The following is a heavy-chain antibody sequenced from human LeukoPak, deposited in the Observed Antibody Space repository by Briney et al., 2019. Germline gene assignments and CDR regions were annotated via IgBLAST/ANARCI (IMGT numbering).Heavy chain of an antibody. J-gene: IGHJ3*02. Sequence: GGSLRLSCAASGFTFSSYWMHWVRQAPGKGLVWVSRVNSDGSSTTYADSVKGRFTISRDNAKNTLYLQMNSLRAEDTAVYYCARDRHVMAAAGNVAFDIWGQGTMVTVSS. CDR1: GFTFSSYW. CDR3: ARDRHVMAAAGNVAFDI. D-gene: IGHD6-13*01. V-gene: IGHV3-74*01. CDR2: VNSDGSST.